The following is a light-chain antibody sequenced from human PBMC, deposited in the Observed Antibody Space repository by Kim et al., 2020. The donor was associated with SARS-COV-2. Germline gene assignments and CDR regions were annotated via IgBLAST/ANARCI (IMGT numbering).Light chain of an antibody. CDR2: AAS. CDR1: QSISSY. J-gene: IGKJ4*01. V-gene: IGKV1-39*01. CDR3: QQSYSTPLT. Sequence: ASVGDRVTITCRASQSISSYLNWDQQKPGKAPKLLIYAASSLQSEDPSRVSGSGSGTDFTLTISSLQPEDFVTYYCQQSYSTPLTFGGGTKVDIK.